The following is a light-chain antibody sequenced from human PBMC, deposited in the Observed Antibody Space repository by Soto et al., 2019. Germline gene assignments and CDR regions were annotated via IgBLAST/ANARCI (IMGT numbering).Light chain of an antibody. V-gene: IGLV3-1*01. J-gene: IGLJ1*01. CDR2: QDT. Sequence: SYELTQPPSVSVSPGQTASITCSGDKLGEKHACWYQQKAGQSPVLVIYQDTKRPSGIPERFSGSNSGNTGTLTISGTQAMDEADYYCQAWDSGSALYVFGTGTKVTVL. CDR1: KLGEKH. CDR3: QAWDSGSALYV.